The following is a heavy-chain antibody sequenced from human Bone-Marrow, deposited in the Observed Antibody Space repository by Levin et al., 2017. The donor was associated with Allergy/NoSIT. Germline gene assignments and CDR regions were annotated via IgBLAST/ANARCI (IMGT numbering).Heavy chain of an antibody. D-gene: IGHD3-3*01. V-gene: IGHV3-23*01. J-gene: IGHJ4*02. Sequence: GGSLRLSCIASGFTFGTYAMTWVRQAPGKGLEWVSTISGSGGRTYYADSVKGRFTISRDNYKNTLYLQMNSLRAEDTAGYHCAKDRGDYDISSDYCGARGTLDYWGQGTLGTISS. CDR3: AKDRGDYDISSDYCGARGTLDY. CDR2: ISGSGGRT. CDR1: GFTFGTYA.